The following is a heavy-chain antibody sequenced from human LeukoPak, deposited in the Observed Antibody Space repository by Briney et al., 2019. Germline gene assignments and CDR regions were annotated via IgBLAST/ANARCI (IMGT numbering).Heavy chain of an antibody. CDR2: TYYRSKWYN. CDR1: GDTFSSYSAA. CDR3: ARGTENSRDYYFDY. Sequence: SQTLSLTCAISGDTFSSYSAAWNWIRQSPSRGLEWLGRTYYRSKWYNEYVVSVKSRIIINPDTSKNQFSLQLNSVTPEDTAIYYSARGTENSRDYYFDYWGQGTLVTVSS. J-gene: IGHJ4*02. V-gene: IGHV6-1*01. D-gene: IGHD2-8*02.